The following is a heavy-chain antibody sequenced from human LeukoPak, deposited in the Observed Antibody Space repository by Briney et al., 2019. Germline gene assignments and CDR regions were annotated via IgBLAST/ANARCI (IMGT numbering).Heavy chain of an antibody. Sequence: GGSLRLSCAASGFSVTSNSMSWVRQAPGKGLEWVSVTYSGGSTYYADSVKGRFTISRDNSKNTLFLQMNNLRAEGTAVYYCAREAYYYGSGSVIDYWGQGTLVTVSS. CDR3: AREAYYYGSGSVIDY. CDR2: TYSGGST. D-gene: IGHD3-10*01. CDR1: GFSVTSNS. J-gene: IGHJ4*02. V-gene: IGHV3-53*01.